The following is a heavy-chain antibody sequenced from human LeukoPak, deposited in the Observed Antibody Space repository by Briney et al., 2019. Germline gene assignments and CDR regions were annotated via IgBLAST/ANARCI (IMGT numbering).Heavy chain of an antibody. J-gene: IGHJ3*02. CDR3: AREDDTGRYMGDDAFDI. Sequence: ASVKVSCKASGGTFNSYAISWVRQAPGQGLEWMGGIIPMSDTANYPQKFRGRLTITADIPTSTVYMELSSLRSEDTAVYYCAREDDTGRYMGDDAFDIWGQGTMVTVSS. V-gene: IGHV1-69*06. D-gene: IGHD1-26*01. CDR1: GGTFNSYA. CDR2: IIPMSDTA.